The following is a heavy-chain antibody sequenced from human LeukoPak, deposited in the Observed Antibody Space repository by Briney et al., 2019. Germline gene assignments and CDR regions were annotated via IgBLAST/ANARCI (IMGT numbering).Heavy chain of an antibody. D-gene: IGHD4-17*01. J-gene: IGHJ4*02. Sequence: GGSLRLSCAASGFTFSSYWMTWVRQAPGKGLGWVANIKQDGNAKFYVDSVKGRFTISRDNAKNSLYLQMNSLRAEDTAMYYCARVNPDYGDNHFDYWGQGSLVTVSS. V-gene: IGHV3-7*01. CDR1: GFTFSSYW. CDR2: IKQDGNAK. CDR3: ARVNPDYGDNHFDY.